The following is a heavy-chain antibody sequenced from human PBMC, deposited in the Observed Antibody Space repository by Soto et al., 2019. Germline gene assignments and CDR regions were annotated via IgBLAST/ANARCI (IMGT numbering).Heavy chain of an antibody. D-gene: IGHD1-26*01. CDR1: GGSISSSSYY. CDR3: ARRPLVGATNKLAFDI. J-gene: IGHJ3*02. Sequence: SETLSLTCTVSGGSISSSSYYWGWIRQPPGKGLEWIGSIYYSGSTYYNPSLKSRVTISVDTSKNQFSLKLSSVTAADTAVYYCARRPLVGATNKLAFDIWGQGTMVTVSS. V-gene: IGHV4-39*01. CDR2: IYYSGST.